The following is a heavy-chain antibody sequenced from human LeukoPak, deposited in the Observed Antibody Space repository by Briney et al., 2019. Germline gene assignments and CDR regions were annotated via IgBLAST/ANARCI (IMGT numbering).Heavy chain of an antibody. V-gene: IGHV4-59*01. J-gene: IGHJ6*02. CDR2: IYYSGST. CDR3: ARVPYHYDSSGYDYYYYGMDV. D-gene: IGHD3-22*01. CDR1: GGSISSYY. Sequence: SETLSLTCTVSGGSISSYYWSWIRQPPGKGLEWIGYIYYSGSTNYNPSPKSRVTISVDTSKNQFSLKLSSVTAADTAVYYCARVPYHYDSSGYDYYYYGMDVWGQGTTVTVS.